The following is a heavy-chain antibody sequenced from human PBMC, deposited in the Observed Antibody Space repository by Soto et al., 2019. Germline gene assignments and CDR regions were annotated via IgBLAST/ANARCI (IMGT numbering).Heavy chain of an antibody. D-gene: IGHD2-21*01. J-gene: IGHJ4*02. V-gene: IGHV3-11*06. Sequence: LRLSCPTSGFPFSDYYMSWIRQAPGKGLEWLSHISPKSTYRNYADSVKGRFTISRDNTKSSLFLQMNSLGVEDTAVYYCVRGGGGGLFEHWGQGVLVTVSS. CDR2: ISPKSTYR. CDR3: VRGGGGGLFEH. CDR1: GFPFSDYY.